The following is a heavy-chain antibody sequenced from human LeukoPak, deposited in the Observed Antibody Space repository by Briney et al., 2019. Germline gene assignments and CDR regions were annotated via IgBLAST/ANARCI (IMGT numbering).Heavy chain of an antibody. CDR1: GFTFSSYS. CDR3: ARVGKTTVLFDS. V-gene: IGHV3-21*04. CDR2: ISSSSSYI. D-gene: IGHD4/OR15-4a*01. Sequence: KPGGSLRFSCAASGFTFSSYSMNWVRQAPGKGLEWVSSISSSSSYIYYADSVKGRFTISRDNAKNSLYLQMNSLRAEDTAVYYCARVGKTTVLFDSWGQGTLVTISS. J-gene: IGHJ4*02.